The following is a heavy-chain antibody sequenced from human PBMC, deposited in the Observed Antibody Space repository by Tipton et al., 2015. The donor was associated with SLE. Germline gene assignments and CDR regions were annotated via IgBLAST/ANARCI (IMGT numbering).Heavy chain of an antibody. CDR1: GFTVSSNY. CDR3: ARVPVAFLGDWYFDL. D-gene: IGHD3-3*02. Sequence: SLRLSCAASGFTVSSNYMSWVRQAPGKGLEWVSVIYSGGSTYYADSVKGRFTISRDNSKNTLYLQMNSLRAEDTAVYYCARVPVAFLGDWYFDLWGRGTLVTVSS. V-gene: IGHV3-53*01. J-gene: IGHJ2*01. CDR2: IYSGGST.